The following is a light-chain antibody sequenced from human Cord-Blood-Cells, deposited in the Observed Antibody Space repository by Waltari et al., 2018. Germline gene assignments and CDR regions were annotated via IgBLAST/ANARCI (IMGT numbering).Light chain of an antibody. J-gene: IGLJ1*01. V-gene: IGLV2-23*01. CDR2: EGS. CDR1: SSDVGSYNL. Sequence: QSALTQPASVSGSPGQSLTISCTGTSSDVGSYNLLSWYQQHPGKAPKLMIYEGSKRPSGVSNRFSGSKSGNTASLTISGLQAEDEADYYCCSYAGSSTYVFGTGTKVTVL. CDR3: CSYAGSSTYV.